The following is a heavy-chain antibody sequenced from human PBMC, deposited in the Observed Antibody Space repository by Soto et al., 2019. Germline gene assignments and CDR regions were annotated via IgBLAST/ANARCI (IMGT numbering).Heavy chain of an antibody. D-gene: IGHD3-9*01. V-gene: IGHV1-69*04. CDR3: ARDLKYYDIFSGYYRLNCFHP. CDR1: GGTFSSYT. CDR2: IIPILGIA. Sequence: SVKVCCKASGGTFSSYTISWVRQAPGQGLEWMGRIIPILGIANYAQKFQGRVTITADKSTSTAYMELSSLRSEDTAVYYCARDLKYYDIFSGYYRLNCFHPWG. J-gene: IGHJ5*02.